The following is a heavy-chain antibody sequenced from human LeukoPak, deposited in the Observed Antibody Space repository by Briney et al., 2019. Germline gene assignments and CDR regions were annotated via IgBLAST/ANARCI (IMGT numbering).Heavy chain of an antibody. CDR3: ARLPDFWSGYLDY. CDR2: IYYSGST. J-gene: IGHJ4*02. CDR1: GGSISSSSYY. D-gene: IGHD3-3*01. Sequence: PSETLSLTCTVSGGSISSSSYYWGWIRQPLGKGLEWIGSIYYSGSTYYNPSLKSRVTISVDTSKNQFSLKLSSVTAADTAVYYCARLPDFWSGYLDYWGQGTLVTVSS. V-gene: IGHV4-39*07.